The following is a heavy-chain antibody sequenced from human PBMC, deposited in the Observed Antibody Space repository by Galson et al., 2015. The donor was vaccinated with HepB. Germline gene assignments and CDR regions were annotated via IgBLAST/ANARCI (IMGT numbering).Heavy chain of an antibody. CDR3: ARGGRLGELSSSDY. CDR2: ISTYTGNA. V-gene: IGHV1-18*01. Sequence: VKVSCKASGYNFMTYGINWVRQAPGQGLEWMGWISTYTGNAKYAQKFQGRVTMTTDTSTSTAYMELRRLRSDDTAVYYCARGGRLGELSSSDYWGQGTLVTVSS. D-gene: IGHD3-16*02. J-gene: IGHJ4*02. CDR1: GYNFMTYG.